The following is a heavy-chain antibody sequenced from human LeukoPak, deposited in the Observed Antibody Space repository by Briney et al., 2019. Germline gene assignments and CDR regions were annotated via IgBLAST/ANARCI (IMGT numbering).Heavy chain of an antibody. CDR1: GGSISSYY. D-gene: IGHD4-17*01. Sequence: SETLSLTCTVSGGSISSYYWSWIRQPPGKGLERIGYIYYSGSTNHNPSLKSRVTISVDTSKNQFSLKLSSVTAADTAVYYCARDPRDGDLSWFDPWGQGTLVTVSS. CDR2: IYYSGST. V-gene: IGHV4-59*01. J-gene: IGHJ5*02. CDR3: ARDPRDGDLSWFDP.